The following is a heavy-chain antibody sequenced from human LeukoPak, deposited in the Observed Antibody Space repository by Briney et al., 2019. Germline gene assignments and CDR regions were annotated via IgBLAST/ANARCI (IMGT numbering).Heavy chain of an antibody. Sequence: GGSLRLSCAASGFTFSGYGMHWVRQAPGKGLEWVAVIWYDGSNKYYADSVKGRFTISRDNSKNTLYLQMNSLRAEDTAVYYCARDRGCGSGSYFFYYYGMDVWGKGTTVTVSS. J-gene: IGHJ6*04. CDR1: GFTFSGYG. CDR2: IWYDGSNK. CDR3: ARDRGCGSGSYFFYYYGMDV. V-gene: IGHV3-33*01. D-gene: IGHD3-10*01.